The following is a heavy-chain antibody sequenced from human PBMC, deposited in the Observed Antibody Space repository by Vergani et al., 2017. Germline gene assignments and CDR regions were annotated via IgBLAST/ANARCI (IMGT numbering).Heavy chain of an antibody. CDR2: ISWNSGSI. CDR1: GFTFSSYA. V-gene: IGHV3-9*01. CDR3: AKGALGVGWGYYYGMDV. D-gene: IGHD3-16*01. Sequence: EVQLLESGGGLVQPGGSLRLSCAASGFTFSSYAMSWVRQAPGKGLEWVSGISWNSGSIGYADSVKGRFTISRDNAKNSLYLQMNSLRAEDTALYYCAKGALGVGWGYYYGMDVWGQGTTVTVSS. J-gene: IGHJ6*02.